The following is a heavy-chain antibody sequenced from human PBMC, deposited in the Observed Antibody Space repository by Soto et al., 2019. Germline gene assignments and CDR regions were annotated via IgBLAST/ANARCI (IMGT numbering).Heavy chain of an antibody. CDR1: GFTFSSYW. CDR3: ARVIPGYDHYYYSYGMDV. CDR2: TNSEGSST. V-gene: IGHV3-74*01. J-gene: IGHJ6*02. Sequence: WGSLRLPCAASGFTFSSYWMHWVRQAPGKGLVWVSRTNSEGSSTSYADSVKGRFTISRDNAKNTLYLQMNSLRAEDTAVYYCARVIPGYDHYYYSYGMDVWGQGTTVTV. D-gene: IGHD5-12*01.